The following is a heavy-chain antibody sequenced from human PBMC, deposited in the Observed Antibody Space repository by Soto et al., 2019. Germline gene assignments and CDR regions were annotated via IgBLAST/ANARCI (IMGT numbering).Heavy chain of an antibody. Sequence: EVQLVESGGGLIQPGGSLRLSCAASGFTVSSNYMSWVRQAPGKGLEWVSVIYSGGSTYYADSVKGRFTISRDNSKNTLYLQMNSLRAEDTAMYCCARDSYGSALDAFDIWGQGTMVTVSS. CDR1: GFTVSSNY. CDR3: ARDSYGSALDAFDI. CDR2: IYSGGST. V-gene: IGHV3-53*01. D-gene: IGHD3-10*01. J-gene: IGHJ3*02.